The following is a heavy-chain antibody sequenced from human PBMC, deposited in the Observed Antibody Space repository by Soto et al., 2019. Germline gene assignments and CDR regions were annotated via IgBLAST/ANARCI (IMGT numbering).Heavy chain of an antibody. D-gene: IGHD6-6*01. J-gene: IGHJ6*02. CDR1: GYSFTSYW. V-gene: IGHV5-51*01. Sequence: GESLKSSCKGSGYSFTSYWIGWVRQMPGKGLEWMGIIYPGDSDTRYSPSFQGQVTISADKSISTAYLQWSSLKASDTAMYYCARLYSSSEASYYYYYYGMDVWGQGTTGTAP. CDR2: IYPGDSDT. CDR3: ARLYSSSEASYYYYYYGMDV.